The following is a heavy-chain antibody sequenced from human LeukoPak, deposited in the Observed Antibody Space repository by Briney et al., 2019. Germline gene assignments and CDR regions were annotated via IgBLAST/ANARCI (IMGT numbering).Heavy chain of an antibody. V-gene: IGHV3-23*01. CDR1: GFSFSTYT. D-gene: IGHD3-9*01. J-gene: IGHJ2*01. Sequence: PGGSLRLSCAASGFSFSTYTMNWVRQAPGKGLQWVSAISGNSYYADSVKGRFTISRDNSKNTLYLQMNNLKAEDTAVYYCVKDGLDWGSYFDLWGRSTLVTVSS. CDR3: VKDGLDWGSYFDL. CDR2: ISGNS.